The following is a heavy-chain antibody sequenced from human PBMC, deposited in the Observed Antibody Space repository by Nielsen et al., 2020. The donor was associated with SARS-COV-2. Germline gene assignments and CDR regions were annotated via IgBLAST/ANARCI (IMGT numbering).Heavy chain of an antibody. D-gene: IGHD3-10*01. J-gene: IGHJ4*02. CDR3: VGRRTPRGVYSFEY. CDR2: ISGSADST. Sequence: GESLKISCAASGFTFSNFVMSWVRQAPGKGLEWVSGISGSADSTYYADSVKGRFTISRDNSKNTLYLQMSSLRAEDTAVYYCVGRRTPRGVYSFEYWGQGTLVTVSS. V-gene: IGHV3-23*01. CDR1: GFTFSNFV.